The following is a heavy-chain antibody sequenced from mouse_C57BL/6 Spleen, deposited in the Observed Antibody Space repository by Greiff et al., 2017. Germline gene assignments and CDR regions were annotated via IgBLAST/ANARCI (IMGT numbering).Heavy chain of an antibody. Sequence: EVQRVESEGGLVKPGSSMKLSCTASGFTFSDYYMAWVRQVPEKGLEWVANINYDGSSTYYLDSLKSRFIISRDKAKSIIYLQMSSLKSEDTATYYCARDECYYDSGLDCRGQGTTLTVSS. D-gene: IGHD1-1*01. CDR2: INYDGSST. CDR1: GFTFSDYY. CDR3: ARDECYYDSGLDC. J-gene: IGHJ2*01. V-gene: IGHV5-16*01.